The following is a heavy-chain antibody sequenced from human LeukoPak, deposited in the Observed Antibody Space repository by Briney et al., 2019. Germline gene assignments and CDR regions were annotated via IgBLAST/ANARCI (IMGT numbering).Heavy chain of an antibody. CDR1: GGSISSYY. J-gene: IGHJ2*01. CDR2: IYYSGST. V-gene: IGHV4-59*01. Sequence: SETLSLTCTVSGGSISSYYWSRIRQPPGKGLEWIGYIYYSGSTNYNPSLKSRVTISVDTSKNQFSLKLSSVTAADTAVYYCARGRSGGYWYFDLWGRGTLVTVSS. D-gene: IGHD4-23*01. CDR3: ARGRSGGYWYFDL.